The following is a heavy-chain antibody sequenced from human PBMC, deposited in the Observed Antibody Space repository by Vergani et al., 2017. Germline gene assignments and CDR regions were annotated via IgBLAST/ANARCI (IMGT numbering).Heavy chain of an antibody. J-gene: IGHJ2*01. CDR3: ARTPSGARCALNWYLDL. Sequence: QVQLQESGPGLVKPSQTLSLTCTVSGGSISSGGYYWSWIRQHPGNGLEWIGYIYYSGSTYYNPSLKSRVTISVDTSKNQFSLKLSSVTAADTAVHYCARTPSGARCALNWYLDLWGRGTLVTVSS. V-gene: IGHV4-31*03. CDR2: IYYSGST. D-gene: IGHD1-26*01. CDR1: GGSISSGGYY.